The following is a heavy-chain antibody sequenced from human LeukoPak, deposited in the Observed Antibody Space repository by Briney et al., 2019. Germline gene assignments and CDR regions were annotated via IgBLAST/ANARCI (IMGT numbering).Heavy chain of an antibody. V-gene: IGHV3-23*01. CDR3: ARMPGTALEIDY. J-gene: IGHJ4*02. Sequence: GGSLRLSCAASGFTFSTYAMSWVRQAPGQGLEWVSAISGSGGYTYHADSVKGRFTISRDNSKNTLYLQMNSLRAEDTAVYYCARMPGTALEIDYWGQGTLVTVSS. CDR2: ISGSGGYT. D-gene: IGHD6-13*01. CDR1: GFTFSTYA.